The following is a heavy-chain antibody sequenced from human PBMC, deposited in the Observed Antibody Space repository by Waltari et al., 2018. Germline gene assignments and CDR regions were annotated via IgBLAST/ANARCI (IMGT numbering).Heavy chain of an antibody. CDR1: GGSISSSSYY. J-gene: IGHJ5*02. CDR3: ARGETAAAYNWFDP. CDR2: IYYSVRT. Sequence: QLQLQESGPGLVKPSETLSLTCTVSGGSISSSSYYWGWIRQPPGKGLEWIGSIYYSVRTYYNPSLKSRVTISVDTSKNQFSLKLSSVTAADTAVYYCARGETAAAYNWFDPWGQGTLVTVSS. V-gene: IGHV4-39*01. D-gene: IGHD6-13*01.